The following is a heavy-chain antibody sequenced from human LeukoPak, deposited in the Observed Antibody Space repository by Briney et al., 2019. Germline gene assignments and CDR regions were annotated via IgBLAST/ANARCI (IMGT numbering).Heavy chain of an antibody. D-gene: IGHD2-15*01. CDR2: MNPNSGNT. CDR1: GYTFTNYD. J-gene: IGHJ4*02. Sequence: EASVKVSCKASGYTFTNYDINCVRQATGQGPEWMGWMNPNSGNTGYAQKFQGRVTMTRNTSISTAYMELSSLRSEDTAVYYCARRRGYCSDGSCYGIDYWGQGILVTVSS. CDR3: ARRRGYCSDGSCYGIDY. V-gene: IGHV1-8*01.